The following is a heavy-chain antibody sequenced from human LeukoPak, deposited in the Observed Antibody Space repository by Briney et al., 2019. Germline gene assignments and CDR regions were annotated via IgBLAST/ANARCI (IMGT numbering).Heavy chain of an antibody. J-gene: IGHJ4*02. CDR1: GGSISSSSYY. D-gene: IGHD3-22*01. CDR3: ASRPYYDSSGYYEYYFDY. Sequence: SETLSLTCTVSGGSISSSSYYWGWIRQPPGQGLEWIGSIYYSGSTYYNPSLKSRVTISVDTSKNQFSLKLSSVTAADTAVYYCASRPYYDSSGYYEYYFDYWGQGTLVTVSS. V-gene: IGHV4-39*01. CDR2: IYYSGST.